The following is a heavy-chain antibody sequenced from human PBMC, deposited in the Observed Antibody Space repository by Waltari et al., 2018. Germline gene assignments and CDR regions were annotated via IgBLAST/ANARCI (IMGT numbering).Heavy chain of an antibody. V-gene: IGHV5-51*03. CDR2: IYPGDSDT. CDR1: AYEFSSYW. D-gene: IGHD6-25*01. CDR3: ARSTGSGYPALDW. J-gene: IGHJ4*02. Sequence: EGQLVQSGAEVKKPGESRKISCTGSAYEFSSYWIGWVRQMPGKGLEWMGIIYPGDSDTRYSPSFQGQVTISVDKSISTAYLQWSSLKTSDTAMYYCARSTGSGYPALDWWGQGTLVTVSS.